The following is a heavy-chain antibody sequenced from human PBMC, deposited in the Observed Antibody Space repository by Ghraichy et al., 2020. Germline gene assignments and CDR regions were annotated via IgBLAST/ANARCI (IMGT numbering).Heavy chain of an antibody. Sequence: GGSLRLSCAASGFTFSSYGMHLVRQAPGKGLEWVAVISYDGSNKYYADSVKGRFTISRDNSKNTLYLQMNSLRAEDTAVYYCARERYSSSFWNIDYWGQGTLVTVSS. CDR2: ISYDGSNK. V-gene: IGHV3-30*03. CDR3: ARERYSSSFWNIDY. CDR1: GFTFSSYG. J-gene: IGHJ4*02. D-gene: IGHD6-6*01.